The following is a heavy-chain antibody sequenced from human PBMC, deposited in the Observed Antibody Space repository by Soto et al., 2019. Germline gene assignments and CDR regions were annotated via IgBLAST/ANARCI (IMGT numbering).Heavy chain of an antibody. V-gene: IGHV5-51*01. CDR1: GYSFTSYW. CDR2: IYPGDSDT. J-gene: IGHJ6*02. D-gene: IGHD2-2*01. CDR3: ARLPDIVVVPAASDYYGMDV. Sequence: GESLKISCKGSGYSFTSYWIGWVRQLPGKGLESMGIIYPGDSDTRYSPSFQGQVTISADKSISTACLQWSSLKASDTAMYYCARLPDIVVVPAASDYYGMDVWGQGTTVTVSS.